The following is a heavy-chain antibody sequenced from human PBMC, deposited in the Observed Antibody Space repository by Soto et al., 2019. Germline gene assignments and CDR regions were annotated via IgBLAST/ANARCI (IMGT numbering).Heavy chain of an antibody. J-gene: IGHJ6*02. D-gene: IGHD4-17*01. CDR1: GGTFSSYA. CDR3: ARGAVTTSHAYYGMDV. CDR2: IIPICGTA. V-gene: IGHV1-69*06. Sequence: QVQLVQSGAEVKKPGSSVKVSCKASGGTFSSYAISWVRQAPGQGLEWMGVIIPICGTANYAQKFQGRVTITADKSTSTAYMELSSLRSKDTAVYYCARGAVTTSHAYYGMDVWGQGTTVTVSS.